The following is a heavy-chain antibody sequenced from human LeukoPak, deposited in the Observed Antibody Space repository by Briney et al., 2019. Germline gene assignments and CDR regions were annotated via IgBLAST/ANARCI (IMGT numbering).Heavy chain of an antibody. CDR1: GFTFSSYA. J-gene: IGHJ4*02. D-gene: IGHD6-19*01. V-gene: IGHV3-23*01. CDR2: VSGSGGDT. Sequence: GGSLRLSCAASGFTFSSYALSWVRQAPGKGLEWVSSVSGSGGDTYYVDSVKGRFTISRDNSKNTLYLQMISVRAEDTAVYYCAKGLTPFASLRSRAKGMAVAAFDSWGQGTLVTVSS. CDR3: AKGLTPFASLRSRAKGMAVAAFDS.